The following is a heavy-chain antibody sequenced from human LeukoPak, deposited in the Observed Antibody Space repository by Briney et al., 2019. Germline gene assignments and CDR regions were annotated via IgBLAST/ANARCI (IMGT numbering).Heavy chain of an antibody. CDR1: GFTFSSYW. J-gene: IGHJ3*02. CDR3: GRHGGAFEM. CDR2: IKQDGSEK. Sequence: GGSLRLSCAASGFTFSSYWMSWVRHTPGKGLEWVANIKQDGSEKDYVDSVKSRFTISRDNAKNSLYLQMNSLRVEDTAVYYCGRHGGAFEMWGQGTMVTVSS. V-gene: IGHV3-7*01.